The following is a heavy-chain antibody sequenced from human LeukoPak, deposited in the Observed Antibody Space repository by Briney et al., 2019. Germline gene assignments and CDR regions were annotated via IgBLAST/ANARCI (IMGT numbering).Heavy chain of an antibody. CDR1: GGSFSGYY. CDR2: INHSGST. D-gene: IGHD3-16*02. J-gene: IGHJ4*02. V-gene: IGHV4-34*01. Sequence: SETLSLTCAVYGGSFSGYYWSWIRQPPGKGLEWTGQINHSGSTNCNPSLKSRVTISVDTSKNQFSLKLSSVTAADTAVYYCAREHVWGSYRKSPFFDYWGQGTLVTVSS. CDR3: AREHVWGSYRKSPFFDY.